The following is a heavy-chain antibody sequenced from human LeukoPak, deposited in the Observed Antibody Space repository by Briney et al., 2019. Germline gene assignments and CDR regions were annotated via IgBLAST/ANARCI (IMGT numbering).Heavy chain of an antibody. J-gene: IGHJ4*02. CDR3: ASYGGNSGFDC. Sequence: PGGSLRLSCAASGFTFSSYGMHWVRQAPGKGLEWVAVIWYDGSKKYYADSVKGRFTISRDNSKNTLYLQMNSLRVEDTAVYYCASYGGNSGFDCWGQGTLVTVSS. CDR2: IWYDGSKK. CDR1: GFTFSSYG. V-gene: IGHV3-33*01. D-gene: IGHD4-23*01.